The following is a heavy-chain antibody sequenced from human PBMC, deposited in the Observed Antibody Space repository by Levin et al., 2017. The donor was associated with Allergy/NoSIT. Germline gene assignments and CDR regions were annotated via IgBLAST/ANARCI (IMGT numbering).Heavy chain of an antibody. V-gene: IGHV1-69*04. CDR1: GGTFSSYA. CDR3: ARGDRTTQYNWFDP. J-gene: IGHJ5*02. D-gene: IGHD1-14*01. CDR2: IIPILGIA. Sequence: SVKVSCKASGGTFSSYAISWVRQAPGQGLEWMGRIIPILGIANYAQKFQGRVTITADKSTSTAYMELSSLRSEDTAVYYCARGDRTTQYNWFDPWGQGTLVTVSS.